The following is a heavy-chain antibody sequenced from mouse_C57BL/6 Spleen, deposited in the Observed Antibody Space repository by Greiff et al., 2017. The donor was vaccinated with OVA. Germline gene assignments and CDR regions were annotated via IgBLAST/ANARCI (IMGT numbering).Heavy chain of an antibody. V-gene: IGHV1-81*01. CDR2: ISPRSGNT. J-gene: IGHJ4*01. CDR3: ARYEWDAMDY. CDR1: GYTFTSYG. D-gene: IGHD4-1*01. Sequence: VQLQQSGAELARPGASVKLSCKASGYTFTSYGISWVKQSTGQGLAWIGEISPRSGNTYYNEKFKGKATLTADKSSRPAYMELRSLTSEDSAVYFCARYEWDAMDYWGQGTSVTVSS.